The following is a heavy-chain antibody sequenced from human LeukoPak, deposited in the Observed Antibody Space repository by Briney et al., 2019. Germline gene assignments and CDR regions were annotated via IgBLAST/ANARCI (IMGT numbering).Heavy chain of an antibody. CDR2: IQTGTGTGSI. V-gene: IGHV3-48*02. Sequence: GGSLRLSCAASGFTFSNCAMNWVRQAPGKGLEWISFIQTGTGTGSIYYADSVKGRFTISRDNANNSLFLQMNSLSDADTAVYFCARGRDYAFDYWGQGTLVTVSS. CDR1: GFTFSNCA. CDR3: ARGRDYAFDY. J-gene: IGHJ4*02. D-gene: IGHD4-17*01.